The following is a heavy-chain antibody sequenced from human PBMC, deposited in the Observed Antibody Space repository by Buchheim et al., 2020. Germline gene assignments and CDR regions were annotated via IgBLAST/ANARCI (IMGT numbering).Heavy chain of an antibody. Sequence: QVQLQESGPGLVKPSQTLSLTCTVSGGSISSGSYYWSWIRQPAGKGLEWIGRIYTSGSTNYNPSLKSRVTISVDTSKNQFSLKLSSVTAADTAVYYCARGLSGDYDFWSGYWVGWFDPWGQGTL. J-gene: IGHJ5*02. CDR3: ARGLSGDYDFWSGYWVGWFDP. V-gene: IGHV4-61*02. D-gene: IGHD3-3*01. CDR1: GGSISSGSYY. CDR2: IYTSGST.